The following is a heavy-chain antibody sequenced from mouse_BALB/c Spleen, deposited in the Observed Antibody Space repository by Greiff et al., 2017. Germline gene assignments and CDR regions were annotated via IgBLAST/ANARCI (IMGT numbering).Heavy chain of an antibody. CDR1: GFTFSSYG. V-gene: IGHV5-6-3*01. CDR3: ARDDGYLTHWYFDV. Sequence: EVQLVESGGGLVQPGGSLKLSCAASGFTFSSYGMSWVRQTPDKRLELVATINSNGGSTYYPDSVKGRFTISRDNAKNTLYLQMSSLKSEDTAMYYCARDDGYLTHWYFDVWGAGTTVTVSS. D-gene: IGHD2-3*01. J-gene: IGHJ1*01. CDR2: INSNGGST.